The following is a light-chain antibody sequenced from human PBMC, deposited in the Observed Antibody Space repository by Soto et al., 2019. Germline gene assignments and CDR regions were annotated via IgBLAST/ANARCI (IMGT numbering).Light chain of an antibody. CDR1: QSVSSN. CDR2: GAS. V-gene: IGKV3-15*01. Sequence: EILMTQSPATLSVSPGERATLSCRSSQSVSSNLAWYQQKPGRAPRLLIYGASTRATGIPARFSGSGSGTEFTLTISSLQSEDFAVYYCQQFNYWPPITFGQGTRLEIK. CDR3: QQFNYWPPIT. J-gene: IGKJ5*01.